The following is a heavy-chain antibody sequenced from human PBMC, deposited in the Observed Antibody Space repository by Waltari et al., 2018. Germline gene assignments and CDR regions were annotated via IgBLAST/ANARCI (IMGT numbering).Heavy chain of an antibody. Sequence: QLQLQESGPGLVKPSETLSLTCTVSGGSISSSSYYWGWIRQPPGKGLEWIGSSYYSGSTYYNPSLKSRVTISVDTSKNQFSLKLSSVTAADTAVYYCASFHPYKNDAFDIWGQGTMVTVSS. CDR2: SYYSGST. J-gene: IGHJ3*02. CDR1: GGSISSSSYY. CDR3: ASFHPYKNDAFDI. D-gene: IGHD1-1*01. V-gene: IGHV4-39*01.